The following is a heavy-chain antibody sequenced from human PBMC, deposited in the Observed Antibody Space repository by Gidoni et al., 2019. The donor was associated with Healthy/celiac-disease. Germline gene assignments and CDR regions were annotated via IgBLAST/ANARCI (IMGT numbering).Heavy chain of an antibody. CDR2: INHSGST. CDR1: GGSFSGYY. Sequence: QVQLQQWGAGLLKPSETLSLTCAVYGGSFSGYYWSWIRQPTGKGLEWIGEINHSGSTNYNPSLKSRVTISVDTSKNQFSLKLSSVTAADTAVYYCARGRGSTSCYDYWGQGTLVTVSS. J-gene: IGHJ4*02. V-gene: IGHV4-34*01. CDR3: ARGRGSTSCYDY. D-gene: IGHD2-2*01.